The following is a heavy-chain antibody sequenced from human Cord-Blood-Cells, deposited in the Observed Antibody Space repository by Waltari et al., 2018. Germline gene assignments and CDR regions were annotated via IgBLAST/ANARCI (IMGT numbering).Heavy chain of an antibody. Sequence: EVQLVQSGAEVKKPGATVKISCKVSGYTFTDYYMHWVQQAPGKGLEWMGLVDPEDGETIYAEKFQGRVTITADTSTDTAYMELSSLRAEDTAVYYCATESRSTSFYRGDAFDIWGQGTMVTVSS. D-gene: IGHD2-2*02. CDR3: ATESRSTSFYRGDAFDI. CDR1: GYTFTDYY. CDR2: VDPEDGET. V-gene: IGHV1-69-2*01. J-gene: IGHJ3*02.